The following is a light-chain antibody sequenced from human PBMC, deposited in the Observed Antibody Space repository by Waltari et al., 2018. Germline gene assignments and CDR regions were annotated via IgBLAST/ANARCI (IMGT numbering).Light chain of an antibody. CDR3: QQAKSFPIT. CDR1: QDIRNL. J-gene: IGKJ3*01. CDR2: GTS. V-gene: IGKV1-12*01. Sequence: CVGRQDIRNLCAWNQQKQGRAPNLLIYGTSSLQSGVPSRFSGSGSGTEFTLTISSLQPEDFATYYCQQAKSFPITFGPGTKVDIK.